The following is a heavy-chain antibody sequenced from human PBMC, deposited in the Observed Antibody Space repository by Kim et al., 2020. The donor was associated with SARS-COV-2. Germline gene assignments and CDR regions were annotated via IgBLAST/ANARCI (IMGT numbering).Heavy chain of an antibody. V-gene: IGHV1-2*04. CDR2: INPNSGGT. CDR1: GYTFTGYY. CDR3: AREGLPRYCSGGSCYFWFDP. Sequence: ASVKVSCKASGYTFTGYYMHWVRQAPGQGLEWMGWINPNSGGTNYAQKFQGWVTMTRDTSISTAYMELSRLRSDDTAVYYCAREGLPRYCSGGSCYFWFDPGGHGTLVTVSS. J-gene: IGHJ5*02. D-gene: IGHD2-15*01.